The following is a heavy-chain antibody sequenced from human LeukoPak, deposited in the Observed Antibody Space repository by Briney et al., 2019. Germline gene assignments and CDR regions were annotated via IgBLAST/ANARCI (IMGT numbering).Heavy chain of an antibody. D-gene: IGHD3-3*01. CDR1: GFTFSSYA. J-gene: IGHJ4*02. CDR2: ISGSGGST. CDR3: AKDLGYDFWSGYYFDY. Sequence: PGGSLRLSCAASGFTFSSYAMSWVRQAPGKGLEWVSAISGSGGSTYYADSVKGRFTISRDNSKNTLYLQMNSLRAEDTAVYYCAKDLGYDFWSGYYFDYWGQGTLVTVSS. V-gene: IGHV3-23*01.